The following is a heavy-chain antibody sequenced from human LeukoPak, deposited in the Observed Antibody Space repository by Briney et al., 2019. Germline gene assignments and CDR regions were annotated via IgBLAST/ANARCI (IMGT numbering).Heavy chain of an antibody. D-gene: IGHD6-19*01. V-gene: IGHV3-66*01. CDR2: IFSGGGA. CDR1: GFTVSSSY. J-gene: IGHJ4*02. CDR3: ARGTGSGWYGAD. Sequence: GGSLRLSCAASGFTVSSSYMNWVRQPPGKGLEWVSLIFSGGGAYYADSLKGRFTISRDDSKTTLYLQMNSLRAEGTAVYYCARGTGSGWYGADWGQGTLVTVSS.